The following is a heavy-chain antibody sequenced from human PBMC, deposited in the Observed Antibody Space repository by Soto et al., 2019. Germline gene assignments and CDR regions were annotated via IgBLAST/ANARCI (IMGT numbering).Heavy chain of an antibody. CDR3: ARGQTGGGWGYYFDY. D-gene: IGHD3-16*01. J-gene: IGHJ4*02. V-gene: IGHV1-69*12. CDR1: GGTFSSYA. Sequence: QVQLVQSGAEVKKPGSSVKVSCKASGGTFSSYAIDWVRQAPGQGLEWMGGIIPIFGTADYAQKFQGRVTLTADESTSTAYMELSILRSEDTAVYYCARGQTGGGWGYYFDYWGQGTLVTVSS. CDR2: IIPIFGTA.